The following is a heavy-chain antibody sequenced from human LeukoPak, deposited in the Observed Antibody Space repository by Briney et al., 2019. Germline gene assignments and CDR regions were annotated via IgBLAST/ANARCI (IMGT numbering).Heavy chain of an antibody. CDR1: GFTFRSYY. D-gene: IGHD6-6*01. V-gene: IGHV3-21*01. Sequence: GSLRLFCAASGFTFRSYYMEWVRPAPGKGLEWGSSISSSSSYIYYADSVKGRFTISRDNAKNSLYLQMNSLRAEDTAVYYCARGYSSSSYAFDIWGQGTMVTVSS. CDR3: ARGYSSSSYAFDI. J-gene: IGHJ3*02. CDR2: ISSSSSYI.